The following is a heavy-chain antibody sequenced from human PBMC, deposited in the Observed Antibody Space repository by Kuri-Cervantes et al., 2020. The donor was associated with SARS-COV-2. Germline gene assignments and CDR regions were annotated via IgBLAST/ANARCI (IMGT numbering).Heavy chain of an antibody. Sequence: GGSLRLSCAASGFTFSSYDMHWVRQATGKGLEWVSAIGTAGDTYYPGSVKGRFTISRDNSKNTLYLQMNSLRAEDTAVYYCARLNYYYYGMDVWGQGTTVTVSS. CDR3: ARLNYYYYGMDV. V-gene: IGHV3-13*01. CDR1: GFTFSSYD. CDR2: IGTAGDT. J-gene: IGHJ6*02.